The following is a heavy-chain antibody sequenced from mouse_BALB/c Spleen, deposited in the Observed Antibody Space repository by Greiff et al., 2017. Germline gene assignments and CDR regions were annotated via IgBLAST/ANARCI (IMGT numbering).Heavy chain of an antibody. Sequence: EVQLQQSGTVLARPGASVKMSCKASGYTFTSYWMHWVKQRPGQGLEWIGAIYPGNSDTSYNQKFKGKAKLTAVTSTSTAYMELSSLTNEDSAVYYCTVYYGYDRNYFDYWGQGTTLTVSS. V-gene: IGHV1-5*01. D-gene: IGHD2-2*01. CDR1: GYTFTSYW. CDR2: IYPGNSDT. CDR3: TVYYGYDRNYFDY. J-gene: IGHJ2*01.